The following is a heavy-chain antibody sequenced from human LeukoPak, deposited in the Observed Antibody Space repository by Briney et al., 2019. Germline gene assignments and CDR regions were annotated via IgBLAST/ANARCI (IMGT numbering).Heavy chain of an antibody. J-gene: IGHJ3*02. D-gene: IGHD3-22*01. CDR3: ARVGDYYDSSGRTNADAFDI. CDR2: IYPGDSDT. Sequence: GESLKISCQGSGYSFTSYWIGWVRQMPGKGLGWMGMIYPGDSDTRYSPSFQGQVTISAAKSISTAYLQCSSLKASDTAMYYCARVGDYYDSSGRTNADAFDIWGQGTMVTVSS. V-gene: IGHV5-51*01. CDR1: GYSFTSYW.